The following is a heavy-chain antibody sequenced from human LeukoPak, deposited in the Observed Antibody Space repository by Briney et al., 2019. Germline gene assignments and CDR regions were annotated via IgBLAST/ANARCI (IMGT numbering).Heavy chain of an antibody. CDR2: ISPSGDIT. J-gene: IGHJ4*02. V-gene: IGHV3-23*01. Sequence: GGSLRLSCAASGFTFSNHGMNWVRQAPGKGLEWVSGISPSGDITYYADSVKGRFTISRDNSKNTLYLQMNSLRAEDTAVYYCAKNIGGFDYWGQGTLVTVSS. D-gene: IGHD4-23*01. CDR3: AKNIGGFDY. CDR1: GFTFSNHG.